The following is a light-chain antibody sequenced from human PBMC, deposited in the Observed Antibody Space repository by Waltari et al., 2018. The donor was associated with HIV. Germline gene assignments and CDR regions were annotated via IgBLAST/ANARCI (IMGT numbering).Light chain of an antibody. V-gene: IGLV1-44*01. CDR3: AAWDDSLNGPV. CDR1: SSNIASTT. J-gene: IGLJ3*02. CDR2: SNN. Sequence: QSVLTQPPSASGTPGQRVTISCSGSSSNIASTTVNWYQQHPGTAPKLLIYSNNQRPSGVPDRFSGSKSGTSASLAISGLQSEDEADYYCAAWDDSLNGPVFGGGTKLTVL.